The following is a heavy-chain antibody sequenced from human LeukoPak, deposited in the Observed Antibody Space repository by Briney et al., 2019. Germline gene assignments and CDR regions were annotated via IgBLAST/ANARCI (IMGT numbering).Heavy chain of an antibody. J-gene: IGHJ3*02. Sequence: SETLSPTRAVYGGSFSGYYWSWIRQPPGKGLEWIGEINHSGSTNYNPSLKSRVTISVDTSKNQFSLKLSSVTAADTAVYYCARAQPYSSGWYDAFDIWAKGTMVTVSS. D-gene: IGHD6-19*01. CDR1: GGSFSGYY. CDR2: INHSGST. CDR3: ARAQPYSSGWYDAFDI. V-gene: IGHV4-34*01.